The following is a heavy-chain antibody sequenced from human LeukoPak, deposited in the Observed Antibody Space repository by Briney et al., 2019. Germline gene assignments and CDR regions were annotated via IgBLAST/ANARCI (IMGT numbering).Heavy chain of an antibody. CDR2: SSSSGSTI. J-gene: IGHJ4*02. CDR1: GVTFSDYY. V-gene: IGHV3-11*01. Sequence: GGSLRLSCAASGVTFSDYYMSWIRQAPGKGLEWVSYSSSSGSTIYYADSVKGRFTISRDNAKNSLYLQMNSLRAEDTAVYYCAREARVPAAINFNYWGQGTLVTVSS. CDR3: AREARVPAAINFNY. D-gene: IGHD2-2*01.